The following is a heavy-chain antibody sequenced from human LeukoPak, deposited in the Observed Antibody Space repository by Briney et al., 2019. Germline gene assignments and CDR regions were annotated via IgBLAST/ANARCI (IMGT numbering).Heavy chain of an antibody. CDR1: GFTFSSYS. J-gene: IGHJ3*02. D-gene: IGHD6-25*01. V-gene: IGHV3-21*01. CDR2: ISSSSSYI. CDR3: ATYSPRLGDLSGFGDLDGDAFDI. Sequence: GGSLRLSCAASGFTFSSYSMNWVRQAPGQGLEWVSSISSSSSYIYYADTVKGRFTISRDNAKNSLYLQMNSLRAEDTAVYYCATYSPRLGDLSGFGDLDGDAFDIWGQGTMVTVSS.